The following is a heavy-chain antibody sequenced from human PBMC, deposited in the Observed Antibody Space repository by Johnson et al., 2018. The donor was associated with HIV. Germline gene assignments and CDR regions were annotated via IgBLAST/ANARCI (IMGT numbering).Heavy chain of an antibody. CDR3: VRDLGIIGPWAAFDI. CDR2: ISYDGSDK. J-gene: IGHJ3*02. V-gene: IGHV3-30-3*01. D-gene: IGHD3-10*01. CDR1: GFTFSSYA. Sequence: QVQLVESGGGLVQPGGSLRLSCAASGFTFSSYAMSWVRQAPGKGLEWVAVISYDGSDKYYADSVKGRFTISRDNSKNTLYLQLNSLRVEDTAVYYCVRDLGIIGPWAAFDIWGQGTRVTVSS.